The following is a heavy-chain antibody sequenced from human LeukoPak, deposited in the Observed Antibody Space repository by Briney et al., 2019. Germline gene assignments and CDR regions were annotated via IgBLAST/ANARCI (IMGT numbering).Heavy chain of an antibody. CDR3: ARYSSGWYVYYFDY. J-gene: IGHJ4*02. Sequence: ASVKVSCKASGYTFTSYDINWVRQATGQGLEWMGWMNPNSGNTGYAQKFQGRVTMTRNTSISTAYMELSSLRSEDTAVYYCARYSSGWYVYYFDYWGQGTLVTVSS. V-gene: IGHV1-8*01. CDR2: MNPNSGNT. D-gene: IGHD6-19*01. CDR1: GYTFTSYD.